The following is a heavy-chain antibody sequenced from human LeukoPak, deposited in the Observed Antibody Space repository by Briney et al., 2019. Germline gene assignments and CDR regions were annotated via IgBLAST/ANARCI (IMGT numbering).Heavy chain of an antibody. Sequence: SETLSLTCTVSGGSISSSSYYWVWIRQPPGKGLEWIGSIYRSGSTNYNPSLKSRVTISVDTSKNQFSLKLNSVTAADTAVYYCARGVVITFGGAADYWGQGTLVTVSS. D-gene: IGHD3-16*01. CDR2: IYRSGST. J-gene: IGHJ4*02. V-gene: IGHV4-39*07. CDR1: GGSISSSSYY. CDR3: ARGVVITFGGAADY.